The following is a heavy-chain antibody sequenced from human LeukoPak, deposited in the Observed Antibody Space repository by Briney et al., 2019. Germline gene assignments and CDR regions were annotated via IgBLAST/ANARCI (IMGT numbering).Heavy chain of an antibody. CDR2: ISSSSSYI. V-gene: IGHV3-21*01. Sequence: PGGSLRLSRAASGFTFSSYGMNWVRQAPGKGLEWVSSISSSSSYIYYADSVKGRFTISRDNAKNSLYLQMNSLRAEDTAVYYCARGADIVVVPAAMTWFDPWGQGTLVTVSS. CDR3: ARGADIVVVPAAMTWFDP. CDR1: GFTFSSYG. J-gene: IGHJ5*02. D-gene: IGHD2-2*01.